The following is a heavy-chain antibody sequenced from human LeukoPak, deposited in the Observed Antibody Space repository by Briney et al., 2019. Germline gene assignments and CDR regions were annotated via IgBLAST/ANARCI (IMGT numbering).Heavy chain of an antibody. CDR2: ISAYNGNT. V-gene: IGHV1-18*01. J-gene: IGHJ4*02. CDR1: GGTFSSYA. CDR3: ARDPQFYCSSTSCYRGQYYFDY. D-gene: IGHD2-2*01. Sequence: ASVKVSCKASGGTFSSYAISWVRQAPGQGLEWMGWISAYNGNTNYAQKLQGRVTMTTDTSTSTAYMELRSLRSDDTAVYYCARDPQFYCSSTSCYRGQYYFDYWGQGTLVTVSS.